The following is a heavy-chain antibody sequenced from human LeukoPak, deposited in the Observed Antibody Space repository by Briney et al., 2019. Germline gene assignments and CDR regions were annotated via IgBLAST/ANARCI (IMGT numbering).Heavy chain of an antibody. CDR3: ARDVAGALDF. V-gene: IGHV3-7*01. CDR1: GFTFSRYW. J-gene: IGHJ4*02. D-gene: IGHD6-19*01. Sequence: GGSLRLSCAATGFTFSRYWMAWVRQAPGKGLEWVANIRGDAGDKAYADPVKGRFTISRDNGKNSLYLQMNSLTDEDTAVYYCARDVAGALDFWGQGTLLIVSS. CDR2: IRGDAGDK.